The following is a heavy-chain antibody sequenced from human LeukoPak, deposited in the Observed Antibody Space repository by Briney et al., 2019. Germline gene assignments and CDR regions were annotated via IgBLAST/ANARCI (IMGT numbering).Heavy chain of an antibody. Sequence: GGCLRLSCAASGFTFSSYSMNWVRQAPGKGLEWVSSISSSSSYIYYADSVKGRFTISRDNAKNSLYLQMNSLRAEDTAVYYCARDVSGGSFDYWGQGTLVTVSS. CDR2: ISSSSSYI. CDR3: ARDVSGGSFDY. V-gene: IGHV3-21*01. J-gene: IGHJ4*02. D-gene: IGHD2-15*01. CDR1: GFTFSSYS.